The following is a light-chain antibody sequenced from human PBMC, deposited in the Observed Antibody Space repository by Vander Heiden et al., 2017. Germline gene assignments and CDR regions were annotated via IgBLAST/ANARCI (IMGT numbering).Light chain of an antibody. J-gene: IGKJ3*01. V-gene: IGKV1-27*01. CDR1: QSISSY. CDR3: QQSYNAP. CDR2: SAS. Sequence: DIQLTQSPSSLSASVGDRVTITCRVSQSISSYLNWYRQKPGKVPKLLIYSASNLQSGVPSRFSGSGSGTDFTLTISSLQPEDVATYYDQQSYNAPFGPGTKVDIK.